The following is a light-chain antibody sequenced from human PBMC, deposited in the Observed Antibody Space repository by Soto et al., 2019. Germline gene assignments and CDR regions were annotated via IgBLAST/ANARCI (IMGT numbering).Light chain of an antibody. CDR3: QQSFITPFT. J-gene: IGKJ4*01. V-gene: IGKV1-39*01. CDR1: QEINSY. Sequence: DIQMTQFPSSLAASVGDRITITCRANQEINSYVTWYVQKPGKAPDLLVYAASSLQSGVPSRFSGSGSGTDFILTISSLQPEDSATYYCQQSFITPFTFGGGTKVEVK. CDR2: AAS.